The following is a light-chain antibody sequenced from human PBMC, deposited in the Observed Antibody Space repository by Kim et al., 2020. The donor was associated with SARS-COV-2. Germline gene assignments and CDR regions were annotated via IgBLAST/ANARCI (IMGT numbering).Light chain of an antibody. CDR3: SSFATFSVV. Sequence: PGQSVTISCTGTSSDVGGYDHVSWYQQHQGKVPKLMIYDVSERPSGVPDRFSGSKSGNTASLTISGLRAEDEADYYCSSFATFSVVFGGGTKVTVL. V-gene: IGLV2-11*01. CDR2: DVS. CDR1: SSDVGGYDH. J-gene: IGLJ2*01.